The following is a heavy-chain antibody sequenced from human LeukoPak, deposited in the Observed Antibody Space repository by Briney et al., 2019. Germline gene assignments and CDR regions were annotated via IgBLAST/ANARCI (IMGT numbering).Heavy chain of an antibody. CDR3: AGRRHRWSWSGGPFDP. CDR2: INPSGGST. V-gene: IGHV1-46*01. D-gene: IGHD3-3*01. CDR1: GYTFTSYY. Sequence: GASVKVSCKASGYTFTSYYMHWVRQAPGQGLEWMGIINPSGGSTSYAQKFQGRVTMTRDTSTSTVYMELSSLRSEDTAVYYCAGRRHRWSWSGGPFDPWGQGTLVTVSS. J-gene: IGHJ5*02.